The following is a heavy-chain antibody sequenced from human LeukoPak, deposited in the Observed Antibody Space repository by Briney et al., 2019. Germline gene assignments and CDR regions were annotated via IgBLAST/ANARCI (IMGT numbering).Heavy chain of an antibody. D-gene: IGHD3-3*01. CDR2: IYTSGST. CDR1: GGSISSYY. V-gene: IGHV4-4*07. CDR3: ARSPLLGRYDFWSGYYNALFDY. J-gene: IGHJ4*02. Sequence: PSETLSLTCTVSGGSISSYYWSWIRQPAGKGLEWIGRIYTSGSTNYNPSLKSRVTMSVDTSKNQFSLKLSSVTAADTAVYYCARSPLLGRYDFWSGYYNALFDYWGQGTLVTVSS.